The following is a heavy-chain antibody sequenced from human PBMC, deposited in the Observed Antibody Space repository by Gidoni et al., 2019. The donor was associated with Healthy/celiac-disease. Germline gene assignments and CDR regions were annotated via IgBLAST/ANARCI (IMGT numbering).Heavy chain of an antibody. CDR1: GFTFSSYS. Sequence: EVQLVESGGGLVKPGGSLRLSCAASGFTFSSYSMNWVRQAPGKGLEWVSSISSSSSYIYYADSVKGRFTISRDNAKNSLYLQMNSLRAEDTAVYYCARDVGSSGWYVGTNYYYGMDVWGQGTTVTVSS. CDR2: ISSSSSYI. J-gene: IGHJ6*02. CDR3: ARDVGSSGWYVGTNYYYGMDV. V-gene: IGHV3-21*01. D-gene: IGHD6-19*01.